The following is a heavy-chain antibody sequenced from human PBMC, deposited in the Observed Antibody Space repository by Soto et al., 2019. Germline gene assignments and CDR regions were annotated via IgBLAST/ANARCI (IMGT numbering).Heavy chain of an antibody. CDR3: ARHPGSGSIDY. V-gene: IGHV4-39*01. CDR1: GGSISSSSYY. D-gene: IGHD3-22*01. CDR2: IYYSGST. J-gene: IGHJ4*02. Sequence: SETLSLTCTVSGGSISSSSYYWGWIRQPPGKGLEWIGSIYYSGSTYYNPSLKSRVTISVDTSKNQFSLKLSSVTAADTAVYYRARHPGSGSIDYWGQGTLVTVSS.